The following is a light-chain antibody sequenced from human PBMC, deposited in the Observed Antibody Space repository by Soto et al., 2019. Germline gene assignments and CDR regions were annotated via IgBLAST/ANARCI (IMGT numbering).Light chain of an antibody. CDR1: QNIKSNY. CDR3: QQYNNWPLT. Sequence: ESVLTQSPGTLSLSPGERATLSCRGSQNIKSNYLAWYQQKPGQAPRLLIYGGSTRATGVPARFSGSGSGTEFTLTINSLQSEDFAVYYCQQYNNWPLTFGPGTKVVS. V-gene: IGKV3-15*01. CDR2: GGS. J-gene: IGKJ3*01.